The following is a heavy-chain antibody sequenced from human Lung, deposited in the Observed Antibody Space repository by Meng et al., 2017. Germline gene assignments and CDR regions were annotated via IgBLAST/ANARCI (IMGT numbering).Heavy chain of an antibody. CDR3: VREWNRLLDP. CDR1: GVSFSSGGYY. V-gene: IGHV4-31*03. CDR2: IYYSGST. Sequence: QVQLQESGPGLVKPSQTLSLTCTVSGVSFSSGGYYWGWIRQHPGRGLEWIGYIYYSGSTFYNPAFKSRVTISVDTSKNQFSLNLNSVSAADTAVYYCVREWNRLLDPWGQGTLVTVSS. D-gene: IGHD3-3*01. J-gene: IGHJ5*02.